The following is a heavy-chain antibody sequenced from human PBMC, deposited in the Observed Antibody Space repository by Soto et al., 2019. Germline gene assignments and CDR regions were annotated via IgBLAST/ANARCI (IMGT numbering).Heavy chain of an antibody. Sequence: SETLSLTCAVYGGSFSGYYWSWIRQPPGKGLEWIGEINHSGSTNYNPSLKSRVTISVDTSKNQFSLKLSSVTAADTAVYYCARGPASYSSGWYESFDYWRQVTLVTVSS. D-gene: IGHD6-19*01. CDR3: ARGPASYSSGWYESFDY. CDR2: INHSGST. V-gene: IGHV4-34*01. CDR1: GGSFSGYY. J-gene: IGHJ4*02.